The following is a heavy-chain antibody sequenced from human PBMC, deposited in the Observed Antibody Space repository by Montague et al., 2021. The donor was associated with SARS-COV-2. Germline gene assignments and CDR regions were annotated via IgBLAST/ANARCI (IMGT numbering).Heavy chain of an antibody. D-gene: IGHD1-26*01. J-gene: IGHJ3*02. CDR1: GGSISSRSYY. Sequence: SETLSLTCTISGGSISSRSYYWGWIRQPPGKGLEWIGGIYYSGNTYYNPSLKSRVTISVDPSKNQFSLKLTSVTAADTALYFCAREGAVVGARRTFDIWGRGTMVTVSS. CDR2: IYYSGNT. V-gene: IGHV4-39*07. CDR3: AREGAVVGARRTFDI.